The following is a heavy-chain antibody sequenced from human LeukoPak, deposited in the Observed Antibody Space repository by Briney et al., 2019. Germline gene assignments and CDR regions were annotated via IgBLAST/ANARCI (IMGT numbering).Heavy chain of an antibody. CDR2: IYYSGST. CDR3: ARVMAAADGFDY. CDR1: GGSISSDY. Sequence: SETLSLTCIVSGGSISSDYWSWIRQPPGKGLEWIGYIYYSGSTNYNPSLKSRATISVDTSKNQFSLKLSSVTAADTAVYYCARVMAAADGFDYWGQGTLVTVSS. D-gene: IGHD6-13*01. J-gene: IGHJ4*02. V-gene: IGHV4-59*01.